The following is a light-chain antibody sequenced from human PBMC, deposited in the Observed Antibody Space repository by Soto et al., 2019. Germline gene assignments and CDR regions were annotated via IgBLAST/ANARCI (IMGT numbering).Light chain of an antibody. V-gene: IGKV3-20*01. CDR1: QSVSSSY. J-gene: IGKJ2*01. CDR3: HKDGSSPYT. CDR2: GAS. Sequence: EIVLTQSPGTLSLSPGERATLSCRASQSVSSSYLAWYQQKPGQAPRLLIYGASSRATGIPDRFSGSGSGTDFTLTISSVEREGFAVYYFHKDGSSPYTLGQGTKQEIK.